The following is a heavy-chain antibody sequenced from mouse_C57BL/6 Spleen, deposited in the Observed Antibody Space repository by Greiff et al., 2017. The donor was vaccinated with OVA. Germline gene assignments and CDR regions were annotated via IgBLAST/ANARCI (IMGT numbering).Heavy chain of an antibody. CDR1: GFSFNTYA. J-gene: IGHJ3*01. CDR3: VRADYYGSTLFAY. CDR2: IRSKSNNYAT. D-gene: IGHD1-1*01. Sequence: DAGGGLVQPKGSLKLSCAASGFSFNTYAMNWVRQAPGKGLEWVARIRSKSNNYATYYADSVKDRFTISRDDSESMLYLQMNNLKTEDTAMYYCVRADYYGSTLFAYWGQGTLVTVSA. V-gene: IGHV10-1*01.